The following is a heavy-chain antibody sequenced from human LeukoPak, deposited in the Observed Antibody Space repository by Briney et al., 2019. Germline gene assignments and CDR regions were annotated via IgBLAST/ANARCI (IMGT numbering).Heavy chain of an antibody. J-gene: IGHJ4*02. CDR2: CYYSRNT. V-gene: IGHV4-39*01. CDR1: GGSISSSSYY. CDR3: ARHPHYYYDNSAR. D-gene: IGHD3-22*01. Sequence: PETLSLTCTVSGGSISSSSYYWGWIRQPSGKGLEWIGSCYYSRNTYYNPSLKSRVTLSVDTSKNQLSLTLTSVSAADTAVYYCARHPHYYYDNSARWGQGTLVTVSS.